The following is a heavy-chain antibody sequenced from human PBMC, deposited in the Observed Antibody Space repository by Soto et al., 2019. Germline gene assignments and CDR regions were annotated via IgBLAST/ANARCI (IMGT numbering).Heavy chain of an antibody. V-gene: IGHV4-4*02. CDR2: IYHSGST. CDR3: AGVTVTTVTTLRAFDI. D-gene: IGHD4-17*01. J-gene: IGHJ3*02. CDR1: GGSIRSSNW. Sequence: PSETLSLTCAVSGGSIRSSNWWSWVRQPPGKGLEWIGEIYHSGSTNYNPSLKSRVTISVDKSKNQFSLKLSSVTAADTAVYYCAGVTVTTVTTLRAFDIWGQGTMVTVSS.